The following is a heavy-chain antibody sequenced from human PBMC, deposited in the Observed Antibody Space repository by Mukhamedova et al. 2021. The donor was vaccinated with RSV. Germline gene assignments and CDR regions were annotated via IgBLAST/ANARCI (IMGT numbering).Heavy chain of an antibody. CDR3: ASPKPDFDY. Sequence: GSTTYADSVKGRFTISRDNAKNTLYLQMNSLRADDTAVYYCASPKPDFDYWGQGTLVTVSS. V-gene: IGHV3-74*01. J-gene: IGHJ4*02. CDR2: GST.